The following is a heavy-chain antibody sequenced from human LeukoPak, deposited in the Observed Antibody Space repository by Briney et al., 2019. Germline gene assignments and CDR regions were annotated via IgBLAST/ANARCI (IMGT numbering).Heavy chain of an antibody. CDR2: ISSSSSYI. CDR3: ARDEASYYYDSSGYPFDY. Sequence: GGSLRLSCAASGFTFGSYSMNWVRQAPGKGLEWVSSISSSSSYIYYADSVKGRFTISRDNAKNSLYLQMNSLRAEDTAVYYCARDEASYYYDSSGYPFDYWGQGTLVTVSS. V-gene: IGHV3-21*01. CDR1: GFTFGSYS. D-gene: IGHD3-22*01. J-gene: IGHJ4*02.